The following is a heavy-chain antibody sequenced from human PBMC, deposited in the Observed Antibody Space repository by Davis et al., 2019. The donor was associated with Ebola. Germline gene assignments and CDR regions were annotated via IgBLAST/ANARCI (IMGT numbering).Heavy chain of an antibody. V-gene: IGHV3-30*02. CDR3: VRDPALVVTGGGWFFGL. J-gene: IGHJ2*01. D-gene: IGHD2-21*02. CDR1: GFTFSSYG. CDR2: IRYDGSNK. Sequence: PGGSLRLSCAASGFTFSSYGMHWVRQAPGKGLEWVAFIRYDGSNKYYADSVKGRFTISRDNSKNTLYLQMNSLRAEDTAVYYCVRDPALVVTGGGWFFGLWGRGTLVTVSS.